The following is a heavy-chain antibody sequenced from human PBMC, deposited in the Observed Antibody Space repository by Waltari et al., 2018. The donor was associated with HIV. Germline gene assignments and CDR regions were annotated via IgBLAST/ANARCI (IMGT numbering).Heavy chain of an antibody. Sequence: QVQLVQSGAEVKKPGASVTVSCKASGYNFTSHGIHWVRQAPGQRREWRAWVKPDNGNTKYARIFQARVTVTRDTFTSTAYMALSTLRSEETAIYYCVRGPTCSGGTCYSFFDYWGQGTLVSVSS. CDR2: VKPDNGNT. CDR3: VRGPTCSGGTCYSFFDY. V-gene: IGHV1-3*01. D-gene: IGHD2-15*01. J-gene: IGHJ4*02. CDR1: GYNFTSHG.